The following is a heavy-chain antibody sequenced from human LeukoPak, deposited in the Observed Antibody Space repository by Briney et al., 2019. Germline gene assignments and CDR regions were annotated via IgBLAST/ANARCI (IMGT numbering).Heavy chain of an antibody. CDR3: ARAPRLAWLRSNFDY. CDR2: INHSGST. J-gene: IGHJ4*02. Sequence: PSETLSLTCTVSGGSISSYYWSWIRQPPGKGLEWIGEINHSGSTNYNPSLKSRVTISVDTSKNQFSLKLSSVTAADTAVYYCARAPRLAWLRSNFDYWGQGTLVTVSS. D-gene: IGHD5-12*01. V-gene: IGHV4-34*01. CDR1: GGSISSYY.